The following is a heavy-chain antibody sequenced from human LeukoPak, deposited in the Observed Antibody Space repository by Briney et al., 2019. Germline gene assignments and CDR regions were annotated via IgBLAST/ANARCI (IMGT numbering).Heavy chain of an antibody. CDR2: ISSSGSTI. Sequence: GGSLRLSCAASGFTFNSYGMNWVRQAPGKGPEWVSYISSSGSTIYYADSVKGRFTISRDNAKNSLYLQMNSLRAEDTAVYYCARISPRYYYGMDVWGQGTTVTVSS. J-gene: IGHJ6*02. V-gene: IGHV3-48*03. CDR3: ARISPRYYYGMDV. CDR1: GFTFNSYG. D-gene: IGHD2/OR15-2a*01.